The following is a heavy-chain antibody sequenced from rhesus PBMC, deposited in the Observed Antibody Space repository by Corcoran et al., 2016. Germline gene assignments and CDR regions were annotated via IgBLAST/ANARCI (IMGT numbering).Heavy chain of an antibody. D-gene: IGHD1-1*01. J-gene: IGHJ6*01. CDR1: GGSISGYYL. V-gene: IGHV4-127*01. CDR2: SGGSSGRT. CDR3: ARGGPLYYYGVDS. Sequence: QVQLQESGPGVVTPSETLSLTCAVSGGSISGYYLWSWIRQPPGKGLEWSGFSGGSSGRTNNNPSHKGRGTITKDTTKNQFSLKLSSVTAADTAVYYCARGGPLYYYGVDSWGQGVVVTVSS.